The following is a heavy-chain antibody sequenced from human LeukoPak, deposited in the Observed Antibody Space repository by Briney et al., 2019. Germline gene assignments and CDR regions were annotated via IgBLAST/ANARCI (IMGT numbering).Heavy chain of an antibody. CDR2: ISSSSSNI. V-gene: IGHV3-48*03. D-gene: IGHD6-19*01. Sequence: GGSLRLSCAASGFTFSSYEKNRVRQAPANGMYSVSYISSSSSNIYYAHSLQGRFTISRDNAQNPPYLQMNILRAEDTAVYYCARFKLVVSSGWYYFEYWGQGTLVTVSS. CDR3: ARFKLVVSSGWYYFEY. CDR1: GFTFSSYE. J-gene: IGHJ4*02.